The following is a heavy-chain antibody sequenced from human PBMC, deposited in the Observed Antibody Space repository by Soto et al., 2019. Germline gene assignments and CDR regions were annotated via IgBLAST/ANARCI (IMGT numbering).Heavy chain of an antibody. CDR2: ITSSSSTI. CDR1: GFTFSSYS. V-gene: IGHV3-48*01. CDR3: ARDAWGSSNFWSWYNPNEDAFDI. D-gene: IGHD1-20*01. J-gene: IGHJ3*02. Sequence: GGSLRLSCTASGFTFSSYSMNWVRQAPGKGLEWVSYITSSSSTIYYADSVKGRFTISRDNAKNSLYLQMNSLGPEDTAVYYCARDAWGSSNFWSWYNPNEDAFDIWGQGTMVTVSS.